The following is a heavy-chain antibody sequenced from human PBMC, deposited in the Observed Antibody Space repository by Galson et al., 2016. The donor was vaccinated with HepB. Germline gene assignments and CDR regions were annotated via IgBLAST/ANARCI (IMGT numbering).Heavy chain of an antibody. CDR3: ASLGSLGSFPRGLY. CDR1: GFTFNHYA. Sequence: SLRLSCAASGFTFNHYAMHWVRQAPGKGLEWVAVIWYDGSNEYYADSVKGRFTISRDNSKNTLYLQMNSLRAEDTAVYYCASLGSLGSFPRGLYWGQGTLVTVSS. V-gene: IGHV3-33*08. J-gene: IGHJ4*02. D-gene: IGHD3-10*01. CDR2: IWYDGSNE.